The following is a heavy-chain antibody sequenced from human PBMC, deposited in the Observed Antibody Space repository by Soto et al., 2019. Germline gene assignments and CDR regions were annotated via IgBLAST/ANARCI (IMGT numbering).Heavy chain of an antibody. CDR3: ARAHGDYVRYYYYYMDV. CDR2: INSDGSST. CDR1: GFTFSSYW. V-gene: IGHV3-74*01. D-gene: IGHD4-17*01. J-gene: IGHJ6*03. Sequence: AGGSLRLSCAASGFTFSSYWMHWVRQAPWKGLVWVSRINSDGSSTSYADSVKGRFTISRDNAKNTLYLQMNSLRAEDTAVYYCARAHGDYVRYYYYYMDVWGKGTTVTVSS.